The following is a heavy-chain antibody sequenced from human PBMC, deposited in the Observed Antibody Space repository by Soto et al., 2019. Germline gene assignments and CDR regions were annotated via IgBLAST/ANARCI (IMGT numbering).Heavy chain of an antibody. D-gene: IGHD6-13*01. CDR2: ISYDGSNK. J-gene: IGHJ4*02. V-gene: IGHV3-30-3*01. CDR3: ARVFWQQQLPRVGGFDY. CDR1: GFTFSSYA. Sequence: QVQLVESGGGVVQPGRSLRLSCAASGFTFSSYAMHWVRQAPGKGLEWVAVISYDGSNKYYADSVKGRFTISRDNSKHTLYLQMNSLRAEDTAVYYCARVFWQQQLPRVGGFDYWGQGTLVTVSS.